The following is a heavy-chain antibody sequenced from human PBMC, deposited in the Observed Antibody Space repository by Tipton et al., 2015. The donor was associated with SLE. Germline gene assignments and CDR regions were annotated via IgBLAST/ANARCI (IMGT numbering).Heavy chain of an antibody. CDR2: IDHFGNT. CDR1: GGSFSGYS. Sequence: TLSLTCAVYGGSFSGYSWSWIRQPPGKGLEWIGEIDHFGNTNYNPSLKSRVTVSVDTSKNQFSLKLTSATAADTAVYYCVRALWLDKDFAVVPPGIRLRAFDIWGQGTMVTVSS. CDR3: VRALWLDKDFAVVPPGIRLRAFDI. J-gene: IGHJ3*02. V-gene: IGHV4-34*01. D-gene: IGHD2-2*02.